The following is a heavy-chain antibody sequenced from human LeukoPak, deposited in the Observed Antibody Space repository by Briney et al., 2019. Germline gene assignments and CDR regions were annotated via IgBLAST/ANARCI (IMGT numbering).Heavy chain of an antibody. CDR3: AGGRSEAAGDHMDV. CDR2: INHSGST. Sequence: PSETLSLTCAVYGGSFSGYYWSWIRQPPGKGLEWIGEINHSGSTYYNPSLKSRVTISVDTSNNQFSLKLSSVTAADTAVYYCAGGRSEAAGDHMDVWGKGTTVTVSS. V-gene: IGHV4-34*01. J-gene: IGHJ6*03. CDR1: GGSFSGYY. D-gene: IGHD6-13*01.